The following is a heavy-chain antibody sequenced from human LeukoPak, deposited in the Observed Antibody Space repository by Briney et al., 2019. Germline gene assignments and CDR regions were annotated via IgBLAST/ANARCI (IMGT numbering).Heavy chain of an antibody. V-gene: IGHV3-13*04. CDR3: AREAVGYFDL. J-gene: IGHJ2*01. CDR2: IGTTGET. CDR1: GFTFSSYD. D-gene: IGHD1-26*01. Sequence: GGSLRLSCAASGFTFSSYDMHWVRQVTGKGLEWVSGIGTTGETDYPGSVKGRFTISRENVKNSLHLQMNSLRAGGTAVYYCAREAVGYFDLWGRGTPVTVSS.